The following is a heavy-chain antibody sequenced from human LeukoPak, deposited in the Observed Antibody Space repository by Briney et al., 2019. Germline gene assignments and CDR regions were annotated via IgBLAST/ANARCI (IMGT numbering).Heavy chain of an antibody. D-gene: IGHD6-19*01. J-gene: IGHJ6*03. CDR1: GLTVSSNC. Sequence: GSLRLSCAASGLTVSSNCMSWVRQAPGKGLEWVSFIYSGGNTYYADSVKGRFTISRDNSKNTVHLQMNSLRAEDTAMYYCAREERRAVAGTKVGYYYYYMDVWGKGTTVTVSS. CDR2: IYSGGNT. CDR3: AREERRAVAGTKVGYYYYYMDV. V-gene: IGHV3-53*01.